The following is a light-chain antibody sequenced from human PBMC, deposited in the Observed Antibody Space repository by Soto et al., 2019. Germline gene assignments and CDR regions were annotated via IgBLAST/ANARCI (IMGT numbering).Light chain of an antibody. CDR3: QQFNDYPLT. J-gene: IGKJ4*01. V-gene: IGKV3-20*01. CDR1: QSVSSSY. Sequence: EVVLTQSPGTVSLSPGERATLSCRASQSVSSSYLTWYQQKPGQAPRLLIYGASTRATGIPARFSGSGSGTDFTLTVSSLQAEDSATYYCQQFNDYPLTFGGGTKVDIK. CDR2: GAS.